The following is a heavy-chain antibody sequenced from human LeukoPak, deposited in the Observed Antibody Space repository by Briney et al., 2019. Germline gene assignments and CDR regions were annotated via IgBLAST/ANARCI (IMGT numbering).Heavy chain of an antibody. CDR1: GGSISSGGYC. J-gene: IGHJ6*02. CDR3: ARGRSSGWYKDYYYYYGMDV. Sequence: SETLSLTCTVSGGSISSGGYCWSWIRQHPGEGLEWIGYIYYSGSTYYNPSLKSRVTISVDTSKNQFSLKLSSVTAADTAVYYCARGRSSGWYKDYYYYYGMDVWGQGTTVTVSS. CDR2: IYYSGST. V-gene: IGHV4-31*03. D-gene: IGHD6-19*01.